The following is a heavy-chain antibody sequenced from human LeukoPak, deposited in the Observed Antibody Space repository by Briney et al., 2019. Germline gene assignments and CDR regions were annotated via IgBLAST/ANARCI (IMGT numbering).Heavy chain of an antibody. D-gene: IGHD3-22*01. V-gene: IGHV3-53*01. J-gene: IGHJ4*02. CDR1: GFIVSSNY. CDR2: IYSGGST. CDR3: AGGVHSSGYYRYFDY. Sequence: GGSLRLSCAASGFIVSSNYMTWVRQAPGKGLEWVSVIYSGGSTYYADSMKGRFTISRDNSKNTLYLQMNSLRAEDTAVYYCAGGVHSSGYYRYFDYWGQGTLVTVSS.